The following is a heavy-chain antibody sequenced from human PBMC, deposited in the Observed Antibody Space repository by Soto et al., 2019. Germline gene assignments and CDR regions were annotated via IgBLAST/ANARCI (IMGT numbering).Heavy chain of an antibody. CDR3: AKDLTSSSWPYYFDY. J-gene: IGHJ4*02. CDR1: GFTFDDYT. D-gene: IGHD6-13*01. V-gene: IGHV3-43*01. CDR2: ISWDGGST. Sequence: EVQLVESGGVVVQPGGSLRLSCAASGFTFDDYTMHWVRQAPGKGLEWVSLISWDGGSTYYADSVKGRFTISRDNSKNSLYLQMNSLRTEDTALYYCAKDLTSSSWPYYFDYWGQGTLVTVSS.